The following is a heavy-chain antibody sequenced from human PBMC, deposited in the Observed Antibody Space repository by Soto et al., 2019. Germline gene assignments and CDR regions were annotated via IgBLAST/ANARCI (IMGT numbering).Heavy chain of an antibody. V-gene: IGHV3-15*01. D-gene: IGHD3-10*01. J-gene: IGHJ3*02. CDR3: AKDTEWFGELPYAFDI. CDR2: IKSKTHGGTT. Sequence: PVGSLRLSCAASGFTFDNAWMSWFRQAPGKGLEWVGRIKSKTHGGTTEYAAAVKGRFTISRDNSKNTLYLQMNSLRAEDTAVYYCAKDTEWFGELPYAFDIWGQGTMVTVSS. CDR1: GFTFDNAW.